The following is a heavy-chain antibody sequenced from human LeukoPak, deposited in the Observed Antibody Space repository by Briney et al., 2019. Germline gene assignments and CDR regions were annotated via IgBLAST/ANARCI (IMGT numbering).Heavy chain of an antibody. J-gene: IGHJ3*02. CDR2: IYHSGST. D-gene: IGHD1-14*01. CDR3: ARTTRNYPWDAFDI. V-gene: IGHV4-38-2*01. Sequence: SETLSLTCAVSGYSISSGYYWGWIRQPPGKGLEWIGSIYHSGSTYYNPSLKSRVTISVDTPKNQFSLKLSSVTAADTAVYYCARTTRNYPWDAFDIWGQETMVTVSS. CDR1: GYSISSGYY.